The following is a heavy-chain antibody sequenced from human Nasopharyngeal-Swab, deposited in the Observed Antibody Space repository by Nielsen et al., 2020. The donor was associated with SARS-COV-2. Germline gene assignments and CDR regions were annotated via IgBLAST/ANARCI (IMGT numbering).Heavy chain of an antibody. CDR3: ARESGYSGSGIDY. CDR1: GVTFSSYR. CDR2: ISSSSSTI. D-gene: IGHD1-26*01. V-gene: IGHV3-48*02. J-gene: IGHJ4*02. Sequence: GESLKTPCAALGVTFSSYRMNWVRQAPGTGPEWVSYISSSSSTIYYADSVKGRFTISRDNAKNSLYLQMNSLRDEDTAVYYCARESGYSGSGIDYWGQGTLVTVSS.